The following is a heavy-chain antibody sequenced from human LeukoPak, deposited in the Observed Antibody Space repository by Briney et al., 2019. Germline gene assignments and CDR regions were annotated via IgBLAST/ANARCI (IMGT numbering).Heavy chain of an antibody. CDR2: ISYDGSNK. D-gene: IGHD6-19*01. V-gene: IGHV3-30-3*01. CDR3: ARSKRDSSGWWGVRVFDY. J-gene: IGHJ4*02. CDR1: GFTFSSYA. Sequence: GGSLRLSCAASGFTFSSYAMHWVRQAPGKGLEWVAVISYDGSNKYYADSVKGRFTISRDNSKNTLYLQMNSLRAEDTAVYYCARSKRDSSGWWGVRVFDYWGQGTLVTVSS.